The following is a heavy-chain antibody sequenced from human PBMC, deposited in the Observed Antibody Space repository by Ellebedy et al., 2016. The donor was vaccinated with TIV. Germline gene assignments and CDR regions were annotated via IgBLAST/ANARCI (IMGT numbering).Heavy chain of an antibody. CDR3: ARDFHCTSNNCYERPSLYYFDS. J-gene: IGHJ4*02. Sequence: AASVKVSCKASGYTFTSFCITWVRHAPGQGPEWMGWIGTYSGHTNYARKFQGRVTMTTDTFTSTAYMELRSLTSDDTAVYYCARDFHCTSNNCYERPSLYYFDSWGQGTLVTVSS. V-gene: IGHV1-18*01. CDR1: GYTFTSFC. D-gene: IGHD2-2*01. CDR2: IGTYSGHT.